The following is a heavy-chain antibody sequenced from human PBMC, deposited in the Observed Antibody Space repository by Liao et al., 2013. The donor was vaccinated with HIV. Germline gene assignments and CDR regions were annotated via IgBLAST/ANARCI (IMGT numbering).Heavy chain of an antibody. CDR1: GGSISSGDYY. Sequence: QVQLQESGPGLVKPSQTLSLTCTVSGGSISSGDYYWSWIRQPPGKGLEWIGEINHSGSTNYNPSLKSRVTISVDTSKNQFSLKLSSVTAADTAVYYCAREGTSSAFDIWGQGTMVTVSS. CDR2: INHSGST. V-gene: IGHV4-30-4*08. CDR3: AREGTSSAFDI. D-gene: IGHD3-10*01. J-gene: IGHJ3*02.